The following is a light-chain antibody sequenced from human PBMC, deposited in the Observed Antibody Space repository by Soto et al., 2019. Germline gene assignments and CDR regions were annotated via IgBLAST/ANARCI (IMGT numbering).Light chain of an antibody. CDR1: QSVRSSY. CDR2: GAS. CDR3: QQYGNSPRT. V-gene: IGKV3-20*01. Sequence: EIVLTQSPGTLTLSPGERATLSCRASQSVRSSYLAWYQQKPGQAPRLLLYGASSRATGIPDRFSGSGSGTDFTLTISRLETEDFAVYYCQQYGNSPRTFGQGTRLEIK. J-gene: IGKJ5*01.